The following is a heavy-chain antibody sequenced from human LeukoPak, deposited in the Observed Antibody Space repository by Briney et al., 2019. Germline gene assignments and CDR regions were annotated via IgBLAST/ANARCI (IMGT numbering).Heavy chain of an antibody. J-gene: IGHJ4*02. D-gene: IGHD2-2*01. Sequence: SETLSLTCTVSGGSISSYFWSWIRQPPGKGPEWIGYIYYSGNTNYNPSLKSRVTISVDTSKNQFSLKLSSVTAADTAVYYCARVGPPQKYCSSTSCYRYYFDYRGQGTLVTVSS. CDR1: GGSISSYF. V-gene: IGHV4-59*01. CDR2: IYYSGNT. CDR3: ARVGPPQKYCSSTSCYRYYFDY.